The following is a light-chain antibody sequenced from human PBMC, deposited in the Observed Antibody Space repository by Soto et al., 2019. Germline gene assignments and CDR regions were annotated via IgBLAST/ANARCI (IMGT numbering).Light chain of an antibody. CDR3: QQYDNWPPYT. Sequence: EIVLTQSPGTLSFSPGERATLSFRASPSVANFVAWYQQKPGQAPRLLIYGASTRATGIPARFSGSGSGTEFTLTISSLQSEDSAVYYCQQYDNWPPYTFGQGTKVDIK. CDR1: PSVANF. V-gene: IGKV3-15*01. CDR2: GAS. J-gene: IGKJ2*01.